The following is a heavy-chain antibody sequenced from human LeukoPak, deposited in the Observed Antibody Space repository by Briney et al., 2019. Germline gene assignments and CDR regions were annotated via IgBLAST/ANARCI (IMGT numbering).Heavy chain of an antibody. CDR3: ARFGSGYPYYLDN. D-gene: IGHD5-12*01. V-gene: IGHV4-4*09. Sequence: PSPSLSPTCAVSGASISAYCATWIRQPPGGGLEWIGYLFTPGSTDYNPSVTSRHTITVDSSKNQLPLTLRSVTAADTAVYFCARFGSGYPYYLDNWGQGTLVIVSS. CDR1: GASISAYC. J-gene: IGHJ4*02. CDR2: LFTPGST.